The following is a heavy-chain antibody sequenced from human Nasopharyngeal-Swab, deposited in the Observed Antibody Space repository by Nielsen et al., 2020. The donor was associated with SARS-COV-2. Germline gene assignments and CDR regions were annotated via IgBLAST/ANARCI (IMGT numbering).Heavy chain of an antibody. CDR1: GGTFSSYA. D-gene: IGHD2-2*01. CDR2: IIPIFGTA. V-gene: IGHV1-69*13. CDR3: ARLAVLDQLRATLFDY. Sequence: SVKVSCKASGGTFSSYAISWVRQAPGQGLEWMGGIIPIFGTANYEQKFQGRVTITADESTSTAYMELSSLRSEDTAVYYCARLAVLDQLRATLFDYWGQGTLVTVSS. J-gene: IGHJ4*02.